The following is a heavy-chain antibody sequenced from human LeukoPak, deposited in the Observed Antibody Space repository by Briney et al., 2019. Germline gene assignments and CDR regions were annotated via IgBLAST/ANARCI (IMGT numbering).Heavy chain of an antibody. CDR3: ASEGPGGTQGDY. CDR2: IKQDGSEK. J-gene: IGHJ4*02. D-gene: IGHD1-1*01. CDR1: GFTFNSHR. V-gene: IGHV3-7*01. Sequence: KSGGSLRLSCVASGFTFNSHRMSWVRQAPGKGLEWVANIKQDGSEKYYVDSVEGRFTFSRDNAKNSLYLQMNSLRVEDTAVYYCASEGPGGTQGDYWGQGTLVTVSS.